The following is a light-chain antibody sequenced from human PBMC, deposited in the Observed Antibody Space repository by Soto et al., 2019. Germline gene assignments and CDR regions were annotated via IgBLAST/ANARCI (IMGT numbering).Light chain of an antibody. CDR2: KAS. V-gene: IGKV1-9*01. CDR1: QTISSF. CDR3: QYHKGYPTIT. J-gene: IGKJ5*01. Sequence: DIQMTQSPSTLSWSLGDRVTVTCRASQTISSFFAWYQQKPAKAPSLLIYKASTLQSGVPSRFSGIGSGTEFTLTISSLQAEDFATYYCQYHKGYPTITFCQGTRLEIK.